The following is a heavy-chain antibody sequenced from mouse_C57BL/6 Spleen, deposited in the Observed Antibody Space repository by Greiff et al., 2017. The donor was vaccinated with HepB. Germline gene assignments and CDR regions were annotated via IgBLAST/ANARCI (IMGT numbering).Heavy chain of an antibody. V-gene: IGHV5-17*01. CDR2: ISSGSSTI. Sequence: EVQVVESGGGLVKPGGSLKLSCAASGFTFSDYGMHWVRQAPEKGLEWVAYISSGSSTIYYADTVKGRFTISRDNAKNTLFLQMTSLRSEDTAMYYCARPTIYDYDGYYFDYWGQGTTLTVSS. CDR1: GFTFSDYG. J-gene: IGHJ2*01. D-gene: IGHD2-4*01. CDR3: ARPTIYDYDGYYFDY.